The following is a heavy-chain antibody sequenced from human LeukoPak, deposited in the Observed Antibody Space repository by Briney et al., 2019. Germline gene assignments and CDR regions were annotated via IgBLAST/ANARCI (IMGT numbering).Heavy chain of an antibody. CDR1: GGTFSSYA. Sequence: AASVKVSCKASGGTFSSYAISWVRQAPGQGLEWMGGIIPIFGTANYAQKFQGRVTITTDESTSIAYMELSSLRSEDTAVYYCASPDTYGSGSWGQGTLVTVSS. D-gene: IGHD3-10*01. CDR3: ASPDTYGSGS. CDR2: IIPIFGTA. J-gene: IGHJ4*02. V-gene: IGHV1-69*05.